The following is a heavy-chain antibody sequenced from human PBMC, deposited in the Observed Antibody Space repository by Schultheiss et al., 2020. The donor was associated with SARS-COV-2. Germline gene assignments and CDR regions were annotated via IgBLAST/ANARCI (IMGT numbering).Heavy chain of an antibody. D-gene: IGHD6-6*01. CDR1: GGSISSYD. CDR2: IYTSGST. CDR3: ARGPSIAARPYYYYYGMDV. V-gene: IGHV4-4*07. J-gene: IGHJ6*02. Sequence: LSLTCTVSGGSISSYDWSWIRQPAGKGLEWIGRIYTSGSTNYNPSLKSRVTISVDKSKNQFSLKLSSVTAADTAVYYCARGPSIAARPYYYYYGMDVWGQGTTVTVSS.